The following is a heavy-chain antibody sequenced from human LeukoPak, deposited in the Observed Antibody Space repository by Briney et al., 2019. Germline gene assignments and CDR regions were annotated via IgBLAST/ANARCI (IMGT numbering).Heavy chain of an antibody. D-gene: IGHD1-26*01. Sequence: SETLSLTCTVSGGSISSGGYYWSWIRQPPGKGLEWIAYIDYSGSTNYNPSLKSRVTISVDASRNQFSLNLSSVTAADTAVYYCARDRRRELLHAFDIWGQGTMVTVSS. J-gene: IGHJ3*02. CDR2: IDYSGST. V-gene: IGHV4-61*08. CDR3: ARDRRRELLHAFDI. CDR1: GGSISSGGYY.